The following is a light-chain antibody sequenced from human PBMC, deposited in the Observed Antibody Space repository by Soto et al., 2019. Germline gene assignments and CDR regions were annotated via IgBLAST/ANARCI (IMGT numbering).Light chain of an antibody. V-gene: IGLV2-14*01. J-gene: IGLJ2*01. CDR1: SSDVGDYNY. CDR3: SSYTSRSTVI. CDR2: EVS. Sequence: QSALTQPASVSGSPGQSITISCTGTSSDVGDYNYVSWYQHHPGKAPKLMIHEVSNRPSGVSNRFSGSKSGNTASLTISGLQTEDEADYYCSSYTSRSTVIFGGGTKVTVL.